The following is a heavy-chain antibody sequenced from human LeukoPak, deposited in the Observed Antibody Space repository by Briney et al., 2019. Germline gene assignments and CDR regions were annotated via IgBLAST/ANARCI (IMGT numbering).Heavy chain of an antibody. CDR2: IYTSGST. V-gene: IGHV4-61*02. J-gene: IGHJ4*02. CDR1: GGSISSGSYY. CDR3: AREGPWVVVPAAPAYYFDY. Sequence: KPSETLSLTCTVSGGSISSGSYYWSWIRQPAGKGLEWIGRIYTSGSTNYNPSLKSRVTISVDTSKNQFSLKLSSVTAADTAVYYCAREGPWVVVPAAPAYYFDYWGQGTLVTVSS. D-gene: IGHD2-2*01.